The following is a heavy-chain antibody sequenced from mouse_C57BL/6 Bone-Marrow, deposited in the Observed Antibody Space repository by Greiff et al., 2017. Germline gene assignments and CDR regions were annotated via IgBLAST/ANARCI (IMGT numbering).Heavy chain of an antibody. D-gene: IGHD1-1*01. CDR2: IYPGGGYT. J-gene: IGHJ1*03. CDR3: ARRVYGSSGHWYFDV. CDR1: GYTFTNYW. V-gene: IGHV1-63*01. Sequence: QVQLQQSGAELVRPGTSVKMSCKASGYTFTNYWIGWAKQRPGHGLEWIGDIYPGGGYTNYNEKFKGKATLTADKSSSTAYMQFSSLTSEDSAIYYCARRVYGSSGHWYFDVWGTGTTVTVSS.